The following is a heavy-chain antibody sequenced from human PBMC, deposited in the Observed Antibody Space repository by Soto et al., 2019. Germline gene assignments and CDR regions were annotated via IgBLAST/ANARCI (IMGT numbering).Heavy chain of an antibody. Sequence: GGSLRLSCAASGFSFSRYAIHWVRQAPGKGLEWVAVISKDGSHKYYLESVKGRFTISRDNSKNILSLQMNSLRDEDTAVYYCARSRSGAVADSFDFWGQGTLVTVSS. J-gene: IGHJ4*02. CDR3: ARSRSGAVADSFDF. CDR1: GFSFSRYA. D-gene: IGHD3-10*01. V-gene: IGHV3-30*04. CDR2: ISKDGSHK.